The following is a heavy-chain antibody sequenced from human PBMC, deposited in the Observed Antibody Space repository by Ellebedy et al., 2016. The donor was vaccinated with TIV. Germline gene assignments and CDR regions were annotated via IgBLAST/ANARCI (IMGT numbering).Heavy chain of an antibody. CDR2: ISGSGDST. CDR3: PKGQRVVTAPFDY. Sequence: GESLKISCAGSGFTFSSYAMSWVRQAPGEGLEWVSAISGSGDSTYYADSEKGRFTISSDNSKNTLYLQMNSLRAEDTAVYYCPKGQRVVTAPFDYWGQGTLVTVSS. V-gene: IGHV3-23*01. D-gene: IGHD2-21*02. CDR1: GFTFSSYA. J-gene: IGHJ4*02.